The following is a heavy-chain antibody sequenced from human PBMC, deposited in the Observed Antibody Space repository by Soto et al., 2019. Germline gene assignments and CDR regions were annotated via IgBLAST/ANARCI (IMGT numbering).Heavy chain of an antibody. CDR1: GFTFSSYW. D-gene: IGHD3-22*01. CDR2: INSDGSST. Sequence: EVQLVESGGGLVQPGGSLRLSCAASGFTFSSYWMHWVRQAPGKGLVWVSRINSDGSSTSYADSVKGRFTISRDNPXNXLXXQMNSLRAEDTAVYYCARESEYYDSSGYHHHAFDIWGQGTMVTVSS. J-gene: IGHJ3*02. CDR3: ARESEYYDSSGYHHHAFDI. V-gene: IGHV3-74*01.